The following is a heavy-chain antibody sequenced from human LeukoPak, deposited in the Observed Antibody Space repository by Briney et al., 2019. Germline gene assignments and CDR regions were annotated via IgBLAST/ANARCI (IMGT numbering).Heavy chain of an antibody. Sequence: SETLSLTCTFSGGSISSYYWSWIRQPAGKGLEWIGRIYTSGSTNYNPSLKSRVTMSVDTSKNQFSLKLSSVTAADTAVYYCARMYDFWSGYLAAFDIWGQGTMVTVSS. CDR1: GGSISSYY. J-gene: IGHJ3*02. V-gene: IGHV4-4*07. CDR3: ARMYDFWSGYLAAFDI. CDR2: IYTSGST. D-gene: IGHD3-3*01.